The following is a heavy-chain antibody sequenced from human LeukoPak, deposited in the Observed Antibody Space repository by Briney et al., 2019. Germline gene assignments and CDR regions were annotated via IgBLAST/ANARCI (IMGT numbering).Heavy chain of an antibody. V-gene: IGHV4-34*01. D-gene: IGHD4-17*01. CDR1: GGSFSGYY. CDR3: ARDSDSLTTDDAFDI. CDR2: INHSGST. Sequence: PSETLSLTCAVYGGSFSGYYWSWIRQPPGKGLEWIGEINHSGSTNYNPSLKSRVTISVDTSKNQFSLKLSSVTAADTAVYYCARDSDSLTTDDAFDIWGQGTMVTVSS. J-gene: IGHJ3*02.